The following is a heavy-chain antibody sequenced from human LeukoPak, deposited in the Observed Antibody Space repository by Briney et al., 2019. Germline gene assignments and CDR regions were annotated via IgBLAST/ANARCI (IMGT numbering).Heavy chain of an antibody. CDR2: INPNSGGT. J-gene: IGHJ3*02. Sequence: ASVKVSRKASGYTFTGYYMHWVRQAPGQGLEWMGWINPNSGGTNYAQKFQGRVTMTRDKSISTAYLQWSSLKASDTAMYYCARLITMTKYAFDIWGQGTMVTVSS. CDR1: GYTFTGYY. CDR3: ARLITMTKYAFDI. D-gene: IGHD3-22*01. V-gene: IGHV1-2*02.